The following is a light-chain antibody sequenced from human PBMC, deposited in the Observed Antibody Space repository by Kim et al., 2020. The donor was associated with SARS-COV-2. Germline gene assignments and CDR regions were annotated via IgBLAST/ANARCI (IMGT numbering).Light chain of an antibody. CDR3: NSRDSSGNHLV. V-gene: IGLV3-19*01. Sequence: ALGQTVRITGQGDSLRSYYASWYQKKPGQAPVLVIYGKNNRPSGIPDRFSGSSSGNTASLTITGAQAEDEADYYCNSRDSSGNHLVFGGGTQLTVL. CDR1: SLRSYY. J-gene: IGLJ3*02. CDR2: GKN.